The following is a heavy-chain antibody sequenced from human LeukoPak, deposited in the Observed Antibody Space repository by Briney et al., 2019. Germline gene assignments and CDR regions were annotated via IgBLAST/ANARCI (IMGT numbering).Heavy chain of an antibody. CDR3: ARHEYSYDILTGYYRS. CDR1: GYSFASYW. CDR2: IYPGDSDT. D-gene: IGHD3-9*01. V-gene: IGHV5-51*01. Sequence: GESLKISCKGSGYSFASYWIGWVRQMPGKGLEWMGIIYPGDSDTRYSPSFQGQVTISADKSISTAYLQWSSLKASDTAMYYCARHEYSYDILTGYYRSWGQGTLVTVSS. J-gene: IGHJ4*02.